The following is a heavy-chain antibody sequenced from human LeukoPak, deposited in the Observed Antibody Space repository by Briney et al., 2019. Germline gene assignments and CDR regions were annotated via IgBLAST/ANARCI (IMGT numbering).Heavy chain of an antibody. CDR1: GFTFSSYA. CDR2: ISYDGSNK. CDR3: ANFLDGSGSYYLYYYYGMDV. V-gene: IGHV3-30-3*01. D-gene: IGHD3-10*01. Sequence: GGSLRLSCAASGFTFSSYAMHWVRQAPGKGLEWVAVISYDGSNKYYADSVKGRFTISRDNSKDTLYLQMNSLRAEGTAVYYCANFLDGSGSYYLYYYYGMDVWGQGTTVTVSS. J-gene: IGHJ6*02.